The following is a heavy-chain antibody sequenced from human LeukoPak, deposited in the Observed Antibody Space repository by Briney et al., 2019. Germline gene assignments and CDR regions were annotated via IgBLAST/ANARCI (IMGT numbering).Heavy chain of an antibody. J-gene: IGHJ4*02. CDR3: TSQRWLQSVYFDY. Sequence: PGGSLRLSCAASAFTVRTSYMTWVRQAPGKGLEWIGSIYYSGSTYYNPSLKSRVTISVDTSKNQFSLKLSSVTAADTAVYYCTSQRWLQSVYFDYWGQGTLVTVSS. V-gene: IGHV4-39*01. CDR2: IYYSGST. D-gene: IGHD5-24*01. CDR1: AFTVRTSY.